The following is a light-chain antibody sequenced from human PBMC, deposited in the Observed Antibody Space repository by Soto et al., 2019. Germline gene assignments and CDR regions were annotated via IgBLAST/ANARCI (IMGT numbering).Light chain of an antibody. CDR1: KLGDKY. J-gene: IGLJ2*01. Sequence: SYELTQPPSVSVSPGQTASITCSGDKLGDKYACWYQQKPGQSPVLVIYQDSKRPSGIPERFSCSKSGNTATLTISGTQAMDEDDYYCQAWDSSTPVVFGGGTKLTVL. CDR3: QAWDSSTPVV. CDR2: QDS. V-gene: IGLV3-1*01.